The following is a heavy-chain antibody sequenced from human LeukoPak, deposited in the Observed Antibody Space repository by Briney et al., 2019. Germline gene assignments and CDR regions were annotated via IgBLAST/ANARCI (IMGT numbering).Heavy chain of an antibody. J-gene: IGHJ5*02. D-gene: IGHD5-18*01. CDR1: GGSISSGNSY. V-gene: IGHV4-61*09. CDR2: IYISGST. CDR3: GAGGFSYYNWFDP. Sequence: PSQTLSLTCTVSGGSISSGNSYWSWIRQPAGKGLEWIGHIYISGSTDYNPSLKSRVTISVDTSKNQFSLKLSSVTAADTAIYAKGAGGFSYYNWFDPWGQGTLVTVSS.